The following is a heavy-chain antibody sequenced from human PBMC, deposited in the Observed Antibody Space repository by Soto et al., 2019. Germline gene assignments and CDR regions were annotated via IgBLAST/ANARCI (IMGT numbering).Heavy chain of an antibody. J-gene: IGHJ5*02. CDR3: AIRKHYNWFDP. Sequence: WESLTISCQVSGYSFTSYWICWVRQMPGKGLEWMGIIYPGDSDTRYSPSFQGQVTISADKSISTAYLQWSSLKASDTAMYYCAIRKHYNWFDPWGQGTLVTVSS. V-gene: IGHV5-51*01. CDR2: IYPGDSDT. CDR1: GYSFTSYW.